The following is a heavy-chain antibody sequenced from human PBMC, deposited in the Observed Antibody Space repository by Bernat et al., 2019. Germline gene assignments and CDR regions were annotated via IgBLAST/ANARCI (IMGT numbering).Heavy chain of an antibody. Sequence: VQLVESGGGVVQPGKSLRLSCAHSGFNLSIYAMYWVRQAPGKGLEWVALISYDGNNKNYADSVKGRFTISRDNSRNTLYLQMNNLKAEDTAVYYCARERTKYTWTPDGLEGWGQGTLVTVSS. CDR3: ARERTKYTWTPDGLEG. CDR2: ISYDGNNK. V-gene: IGHV3-30*04. D-gene: IGHD1-20*01. J-gene: IGHJ4*02. CDR1: GFNLSIYA.